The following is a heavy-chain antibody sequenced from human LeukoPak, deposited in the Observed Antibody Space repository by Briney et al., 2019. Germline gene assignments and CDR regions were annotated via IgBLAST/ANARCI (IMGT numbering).Heavy chain of an antibody. Sequence: PETLSLTCTVSGASISSYYWSWIRQTPRNGLEWIGSIYNGGNINYKPSLKSRVTISMDTSKSHFSLSLTSVTAADTAVYFCARASDIEVTGFDCWGQGLLVTVSS. D-gene: IGHD6-19*01. CDR3: ARASDIEVTGFDC. CDR1: GASISSYY. J-gene: IGHJ4*02. CDR2: IYNGGNI. V-gene: IGHV4-59*01.